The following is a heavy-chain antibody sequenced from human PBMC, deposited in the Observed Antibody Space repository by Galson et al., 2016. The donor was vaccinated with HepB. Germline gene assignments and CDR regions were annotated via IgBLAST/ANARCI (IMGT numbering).Heavy chain of an antibody. Sequence: SETLSLTCAVSGGSITSHYWNWIRQPPGKGLEWIGYNHYSGGTKYNPSLKSRVTTSVDTYKNQFSLQLTSLTAADTAVYYCAKCDNSLYAFAIWGQGALVSVAS. D-gene: IGHD3-16*02. CDR1: GGSITSHY. J-gene: IGHJ3*02. CDR3: AKCDNSLYAFAI. CDR2: NHYSGGT. V-gene: IGHV4-59*11.